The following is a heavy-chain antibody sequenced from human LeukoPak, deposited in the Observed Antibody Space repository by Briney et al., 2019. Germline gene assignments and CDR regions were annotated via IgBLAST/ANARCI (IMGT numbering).Heavy chain of an antibody. J-gene: IGHJ4*02. CDR2: IISGNGGRT. CDR1: GFTFSSYA. CDR3: AKDRQSRGSLGFDY. D-gene: IGHD3-22*01. V-gene: IGHV3-23*01. Sequence: GGSLRLSCAASGFTFSSYAMSWVRQAPGGGLEWVSAIISGNGGRTYYAASVKGRFTISRDNSKNTLYLQMNSLRAEDTAVYYCAKDRQSRGSLGFDYWGQGALVIVSS.